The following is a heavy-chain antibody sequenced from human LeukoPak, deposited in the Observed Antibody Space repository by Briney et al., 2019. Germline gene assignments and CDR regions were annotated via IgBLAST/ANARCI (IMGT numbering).Heavy chain of an antibody. CDR1: GGSISSYY. J-gene: IGHJ4*02. CDR2: IYYSGST. CDR3: ARDPECTNGVCSDY. Sequence: SETLSLTCTVSGGSISSYYWSWIRQPPGKGLEWIGYIYYSGSTNYNPSLKSRVTISVDTSKNQFSLKLSSVTAADTAVYYCARDPECTNGVCSDYWGQGTLATVSS. V-gene: IGHV4-59*01. D-gene: IGHD2-8*01.